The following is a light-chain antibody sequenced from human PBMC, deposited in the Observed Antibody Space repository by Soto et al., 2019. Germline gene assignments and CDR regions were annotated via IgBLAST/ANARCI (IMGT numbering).Light chain of an antibody. V-gene: IGKV3-15*01. J-gene: IGKJ1*01. Sequence: EIVITHSPATLSFSPVERATLSCRASQSVSSNLAWYQQKPGQAPRLLIYDASTRATGIPARISGSGSGTEFTLTISSLQSEDFAVYYCQQYNNWRTFGQGTKVDIK. CDR1: QSVSSN. CDR2: DAS. CDR3: QQYNNWRT.